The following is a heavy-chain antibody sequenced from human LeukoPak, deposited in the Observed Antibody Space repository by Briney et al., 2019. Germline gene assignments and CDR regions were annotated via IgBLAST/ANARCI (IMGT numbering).Heavy chain of an antibody. D-gene: IGHD2-15*01. V-gene: IGHV3-23*01. CDR2: MSGSGGVGT. CDR3: AKGCYGGSATHFYS. CDR1: GFTFSTFA. Sequence: PGGSLSLSCAPSGFTFSTFAMSGVRHAPGKGLERVSVMSGSGGVGTYYAASVKGGFTISRYNSKNTRFLEINSLRAEDTPLYFCAKGCYGGSATHFYSWGQGVMVTVSS. J-gene: IGHJ4*02.